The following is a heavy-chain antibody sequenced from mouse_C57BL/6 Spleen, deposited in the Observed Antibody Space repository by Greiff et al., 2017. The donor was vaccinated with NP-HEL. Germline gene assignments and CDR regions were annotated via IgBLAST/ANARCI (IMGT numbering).Heavy chain of an antibody. CDR1: GYTFTSYW. V-gene: IGHV1-69*01. Sequence: QVQLQQPGAELVMPGASVKLSCKASGYTFTSYWMHWVKQRPGQGLEWIGEIDPSDSYTNYNQKFKGKSTLTVDKSSSTAYMQLSSLTSEDSAVYYCARGRQDSSGFDYWGQGTTLTVSS. D-gene: IGHD3-2*02. CDR2: IDPSDSYT. J-gene: IGHJ2*01. CDR3: ARGRQDSSGFDY.